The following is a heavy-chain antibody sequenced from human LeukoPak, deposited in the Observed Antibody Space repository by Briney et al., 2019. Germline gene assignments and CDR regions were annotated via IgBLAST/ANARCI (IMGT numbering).Heavy chain of an antibody. CDR1: GFTFSSYG. CDR2: ISYDGSNK. D-gene: IGHD5-18*01. V-gene: IGHV3-30*18. J-gene: IGHJ4*02. Sequence: GGSLRLSCAASGFTFSSYGMHWVRQAPGKGLEWVAVISYDGSNKYYADSVKGRFTISRDNSKNTLYLQMNSLRAEDTAVYYCANGQWRIQLWPPFDYWGQGTLVTVSS. CDR3: ANGQWRIQLWPPFDY.